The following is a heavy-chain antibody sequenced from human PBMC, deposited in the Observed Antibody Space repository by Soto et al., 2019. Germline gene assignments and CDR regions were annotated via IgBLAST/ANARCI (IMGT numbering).Heavy chain of an antibody. CDR1: GYTFSSHG. J-gene: IGHJ5*02. CDR2: VSGDNANT. V-gene: IGHV1-18*01. CDR3: ARGLGYCHSGSWQREWCDP. D-gene: IGHD1-26*01. Sequence: QVQLVQSGAEVKKPGTSVKVSCTASGYTFSSHGISWVRQAPGQGLQWIGWVSGDNANTNYAQSLKGRVTMTTDTSKSSEHMEFRRLRSADTPVCYCARGLGYCHSGSWQREWCDPWGQGTLVIVSS.